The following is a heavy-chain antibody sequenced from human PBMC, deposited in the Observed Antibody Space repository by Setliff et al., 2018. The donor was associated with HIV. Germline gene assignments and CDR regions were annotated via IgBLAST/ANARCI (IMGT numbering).Heavy chain of an antibody. V-gene: IGHV4-31*03. CDR2: IYYSGRT. CDR1: GDSISGAAFY. D-gene: IGHD3-22*01. CDR3: AREAMYYYDTSGHPEGFDY. J-gene: IGHJ4*02. Sequence: PSETLSLTCTVSGDSISGAAFYWTWVRQLPGTGLEWIGSIYYSGRTYYNQSIKISVTISLGTIRLQFSLTLNSVSAAVTAVYFCAREAMYYYDTSGHPEGFDYWGQGTLVTVSS.